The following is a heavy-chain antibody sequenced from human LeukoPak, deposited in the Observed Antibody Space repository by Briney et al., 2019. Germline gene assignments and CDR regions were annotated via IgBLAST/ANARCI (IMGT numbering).Heavy chain of an antibody. CDR1: GFTFSSYG. J-gene: IGHJ6*02. CDR2: IRYDGSNK. D-gene: IGHD3-3*01. CDR3: ARDRVLGAYGMDV. Sequence: GGSLRLSCAASGFTFSSYGMHWVRQAPGKGLEWVAFIRYDGSNKYYADSVKGRFTISRDNSKNTLYLQMNSLRAEDTAVYYCARDRVLGAYGMDVWGQGTTVTVSS. V-gene: IGHV3-30*02.